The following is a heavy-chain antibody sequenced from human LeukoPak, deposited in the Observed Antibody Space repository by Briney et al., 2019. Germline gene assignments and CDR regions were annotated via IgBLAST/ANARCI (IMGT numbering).Heavy chain of an antibody. CDR2: IYYSGST. D-gene: IGHD3-22*01. CDR1: GSSISSYY. Sequence: PSETLSLTCTVSGSSISSYYWSWIRQPPGKGLEWIGYIYYSGSTNYNPSLKSRVTISVDTSKNQFSLKLSSVTAADTAVYYCASGYYDSSGYFSPPDYWGQGTLVTVSS. V-gene: IGHV4-59*01. J-gene: IGHJ4*02. CDR3: ASGYYDSSGYFSPPDY.